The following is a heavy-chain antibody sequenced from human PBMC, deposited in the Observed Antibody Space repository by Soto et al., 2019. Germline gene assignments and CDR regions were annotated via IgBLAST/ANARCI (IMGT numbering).Heavy chain of an antibody. CDR3: AKRTVGWYFDL. V-gene: IGHV3-23*01. CDR1: GFTFSSYA. Sequence: EVQLLESGGGLVQPGGSLRLSCAASGFTFSSYAMNWVRQAPGKGLEWVSVISGSGGSTYYADSVKGRFTISRDNSKNTMYLQMNSLRAGDTAVYYCAKRTVGWYFDLCGRGTLVTVSS. CDR2: ISGSGGST. J-gene: IGHJ2*01. D-gene: IGHD4-17*01.